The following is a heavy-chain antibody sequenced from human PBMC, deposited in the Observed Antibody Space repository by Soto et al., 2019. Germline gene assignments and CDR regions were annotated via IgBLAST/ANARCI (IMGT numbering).Heavy chain of an antibody. J-gene: IGHJ6*02. V-gene: IGHV1-46*01. CDR3: ARKIKEGEWFSDYYYYGMDV. CDR2: INPSGGST. Sequence: QVQLVQSGAEVKKPGASVKVSCKASGYTFTSYYMHWVRQAPGQGLEWMGIINPSGGSTSYAQKLQVRVIMTRDTSTSTVYMELSSLRSADTAVYYCARKIKEGEWFSDYYYYGMDVWGQGTTVTVSS. D-gene: IGHD3-3*01. CDR1: GYTFTSYY.